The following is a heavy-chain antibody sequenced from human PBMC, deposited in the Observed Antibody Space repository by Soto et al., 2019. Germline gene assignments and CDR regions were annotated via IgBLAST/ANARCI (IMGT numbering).Heavy chain of an antibody. V-gene: IGHV3-11*06. CDR3: ARGSADYYYGMDV. CDR1: GFTFSDYY. D-gene: IGHD3-10*01. Sequence: QVQLVESGGGLVKPGGSLRLSCAASGFTFSDYYMSWIRQAPGKGLEWVSYISSSSSYTNYADSVKGRFTISRDNAKNSLYLQLNSLRAEDTAVCYCARGSADYYYGMDVWGQGTTVTVSS. CDR2: ISSSSSYT. J-gene: IGHJ6*02.